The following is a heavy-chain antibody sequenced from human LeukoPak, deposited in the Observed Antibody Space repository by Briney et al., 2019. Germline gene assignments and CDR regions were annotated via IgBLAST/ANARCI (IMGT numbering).Heavy chain of an antibody. Sequence: GGSLRLSCAASGFTFSSYWMHWVRQAPGKGLVWVSRINSDGSSTSYADSVKGRFTISRDNAKNALYLQMNSLRAEDTAVYYCARMAEWNNWFDPWGQGTLVTVSS. D-gene: IGHD3-3*01. CDR2: INSDGSST. J-gene: IGHJ5*02. CDR3: ARMAEWNNWFDP. CDR1: GFTFSSYW. V-gene: IGHV3-74*01.